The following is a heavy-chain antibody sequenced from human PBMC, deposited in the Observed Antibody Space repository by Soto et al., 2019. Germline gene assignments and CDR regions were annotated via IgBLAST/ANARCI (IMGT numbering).Heavy chain of an antibody. CDR3: AKAHCSGRSCYPEVWNNWFDP. V-gene: IGHV3-23*01. CDR2: ISGPGAST. Sequence: EVQLLESGGGLVQPGGSQRLSCGASGFSFSKYAMSWVRQAPGKGLEWVSAISGPGASTYYADSVKGRFTISRDNSKNTLYLQMNSLRAEDTAIYYCAKAHCSGRSCYPEVWNNWFDPWGQGTLVTVSS. D-gene: IGHD2-15*01. J-gene: IGHJ5*02. CDR1: GFSFSKYA.